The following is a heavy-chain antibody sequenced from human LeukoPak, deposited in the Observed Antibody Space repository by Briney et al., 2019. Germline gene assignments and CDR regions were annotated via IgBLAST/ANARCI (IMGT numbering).Heavy chain of an antibody. CDR1: GFTFSSYG. Sequence: GRSLRLSCAASGFTFSSYGMHWVRQAPGNGLEWVAVIWYDGSNKYYADSVKGRFTISRDNSKNTLYLQMNSLRAEDTAVYYCAKDHQHSGYATGDYWGQGTLVTVSS. CDR3: AKDHQHSGYATGDY. J-gene: IGHJ4*02. D-gene: IGHD5-12*01. CDR2: IWYDGSNK. V-gene: IGHV3-33*06.